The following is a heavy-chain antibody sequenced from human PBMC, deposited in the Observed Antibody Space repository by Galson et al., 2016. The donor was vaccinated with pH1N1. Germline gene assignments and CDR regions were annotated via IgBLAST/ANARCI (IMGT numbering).Heavy chain of an antibody. CDR1: GFKFSNFA. J-gene: IGHJ4*02. V-gene: IGHV3-23*05. Sequence: SLRLSCAASGFKFSNFAMTWVRQSPRKGLEWVSTITGSGTRTTYASSVKGRFTISRDNSKNTVYLQMNRLRVEDTAIYHCAKEGLRIEGGEFHHWGQGTLVTVSS. D-gene: IGHD1-26*01. CDR3: AKEGLRIEGGEFHH. CDR2: ITGSGTRT.